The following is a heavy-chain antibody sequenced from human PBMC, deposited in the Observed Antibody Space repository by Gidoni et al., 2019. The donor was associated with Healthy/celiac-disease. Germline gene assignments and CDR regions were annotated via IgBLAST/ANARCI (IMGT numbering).Heavy chain of an antibody. Sequence: QVQLQESGPGRVKPSETLSPTCTVSGYPIRSGYYRGWIRKPPGKGLEWIGSIYHSGSTYYNPPLTSRVTISVDTSKNQFSLKLSSVTAADPAVYYCARDIGDIVATISINWFDPWGQGTLVTVSS. CDR3: ARDIGDIVATISINWFDP. CDR1: GYPIRSGYY. D-gene: IGHD5-12*01. J-gene: IGHJ5*02. V-gene: IGHV4-38-2*02. CDR2: IYHSGST.